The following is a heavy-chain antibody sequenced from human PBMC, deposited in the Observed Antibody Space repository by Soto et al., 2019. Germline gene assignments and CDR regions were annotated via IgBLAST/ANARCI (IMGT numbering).Heavy chain of an antibody. Sequence: NPSETLSLTCTVSGGSISSYYWSWIRQPPGKGLEWIGYIYYSGSTNYNPSLKSRVTISVDTSKNQFSLKLSSVTAADTAVYYCARGPPANPLLFDYWGQGTLVTVSS. V-gene: IGHV4-59*01. CDR2: IYYSGST. J-gene: IGHJ4*02. CDR1: GGSISSYY. CDR3: ARGPPANPLLFDY.